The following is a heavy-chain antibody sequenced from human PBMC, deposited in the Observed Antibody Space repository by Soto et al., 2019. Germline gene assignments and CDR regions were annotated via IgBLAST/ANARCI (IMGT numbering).Heavy chain of an antibody. CDR1: GFTFSTYG. Sequence: GGSLRLSCAASGFTFSTYGMHWVREAPGKGLEWVAVIWYDGTNKYYADSVKGRFTISRDDSKNTLYLQMNSLRAEDTAVYYFARLGQACEPLDVWGHGTLV. V-gene: IGHV3-33*01. CDR3: ARLGQACEPLDV. CDR2: IWYDGTNK. J-gene: IGHJ4*01. D-gene: IGHD5-12*01.